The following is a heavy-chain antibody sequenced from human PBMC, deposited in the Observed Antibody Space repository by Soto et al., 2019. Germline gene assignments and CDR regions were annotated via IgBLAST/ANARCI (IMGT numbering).Heavy chain of an antibody. J-gene: IGHJ4*02. CDR1: GFTFSSYS. CDR2: ITSSGTTV. Sequence: EVHLVESGGGLVQPGGSLRLSCAASGFTFSSYSLNWVRQAPGKGLEWVSYITSSGTTVYYADSVRGRFTISRDNAKNSLYLQMNSLRDDDTAVYYWARGSSNWAYYCDLWGQGTLVTVSS. CDR3: ARGSSNWAYYCDL. V-gene: IGHV3-48*02. D-gene: IGHD6-13*01.